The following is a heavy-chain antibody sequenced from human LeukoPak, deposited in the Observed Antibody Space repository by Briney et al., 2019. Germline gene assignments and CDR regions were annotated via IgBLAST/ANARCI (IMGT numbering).Heavy chain of an antibody. V-gene: IGHV4-59*01. Sequence: SETLSLTCTVSGGSISSYYWSWIRQPPGKGLEWIGYIHYSGSTNYNPSLKSRVTISVDTSKNQFSLKLSSVTAADTAVYYCAREGYGSGSYFWFDPWGQGTLVTVSS. J-gene: IGHJ5*02. D-gene: IGHD3-10*01. CDR1: GGSISSYY. CDR3: AREGYGSGSYFWFDP. CDR2: IHYSGST.